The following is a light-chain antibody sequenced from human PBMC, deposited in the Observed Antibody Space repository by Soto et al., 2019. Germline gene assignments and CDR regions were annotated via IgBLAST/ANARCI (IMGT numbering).Light chain of an antibody. J-gene: IGKJ1*01. CDR3: QHYNDWPPTWT. CDR2: GAS. CDR1: QSISTK. Sequence: EIVMTQSPATLSVSPGERATLSCRASQSISTKLAWYQQKPGQAPRVLIYGASPRATGIPARFSGSGSGTVFTLTISSLQSEDFAVYHCQHYNDWPPTWTFGQGTRVEIK. V-gene: IGKV3-15*01.